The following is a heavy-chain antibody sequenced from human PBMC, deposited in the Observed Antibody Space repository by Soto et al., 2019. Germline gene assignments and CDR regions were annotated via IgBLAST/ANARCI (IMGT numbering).Heavy chain of an antibody. Sequence: GGSLRLSCAASGFTFSSYWMSWVRQAPGKGLEWVATIYDDGSGTYYVDSVKGRFTISRDNSKNTLYLQMNSLRAEDTAVYYCARAATVGYWYFDLWGRGTLVTVSS. V-gene: IGHV3-7*05. CDR1: GFTFSSYW. D-gene: IGHD4-4*01. CDR2: IYDDGSGT. J-gene: IGHJ2*01. CDR3: ARAATVGYWYFDL.